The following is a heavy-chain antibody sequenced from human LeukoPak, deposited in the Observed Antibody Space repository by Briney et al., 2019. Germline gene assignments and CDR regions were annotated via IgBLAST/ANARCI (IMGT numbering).Heavy chain of an antibody. D-gene: IGHD3-10*01. CDR2: ISSSSSTI. J-gene: IGHJ3*02. CDR1: GFTFSSYS. CDR3: ARSIRTYYYGSGTRVDAFDI. V-gene: IGHV3-48*04. Sequence: GGSLRLSCAASGFTFSSYSMNWVRQAPGKGLEWVSYISSSSSTIYYADSVKGRFTISRDNAKNSLYLQMNSLRAEDTAVYYCARSIRTYYYGSGTRVDAFDIWGQGTMVTVSS.